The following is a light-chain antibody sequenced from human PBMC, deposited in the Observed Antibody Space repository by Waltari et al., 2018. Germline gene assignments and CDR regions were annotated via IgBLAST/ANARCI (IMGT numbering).Light chain of an antibody. CDR3: QQYNTYTYT. J-gene: IGKJ2*01. CDR2: KAS. V-gene: IGKV1-5*03. Sequence: DIQMTQSPSTLSASGGDRVTITCRASQNINDWLAWYQQKPGKAPKVLIYKASNLESGVPSRFSGSGSGTDFTLTISSLQPDDFATYYCQQYNTYTYTFGQGTKLEIK. CDR1: QNINDW.